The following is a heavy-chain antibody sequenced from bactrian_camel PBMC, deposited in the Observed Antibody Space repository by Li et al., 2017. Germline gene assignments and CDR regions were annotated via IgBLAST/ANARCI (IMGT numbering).Heavy chain of an antibody. D-gene: IGHD6*01. CDR1: GFTFSNYH. J-gene: IGHJ6*01. V-gene: IGHV3S40*01. CDR2: IIHDGDTT. Sequence: VQLVESGGGLVQPGGSLRLSCAASGFTFSNYHMSWVRQAPGTGLEWVSRIIHDGDTTSYADFVKGRFTISRDNAKNTGYLQMSSLKSEDTAVYYCVRDGGSSYFGYWGQGTQVTVS. CDR3: VRDGGSSYFGY.